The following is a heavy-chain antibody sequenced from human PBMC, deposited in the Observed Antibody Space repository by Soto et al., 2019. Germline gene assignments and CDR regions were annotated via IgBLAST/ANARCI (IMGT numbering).Heavy chain of an antibody. CDR1: GGSMSSDY. Sequence: PSETLSLTCTVSGGSMSSDYWTWIRQPAGKGLEWIGRVYSSGGTHYNPHLKSRVTISIDTSKNQFSLRLLSVTDADTAVYFCARGQRFSDWFDPWGQGTLVTV. D-gene: IGHD3-3*01. V-gene: IGHV4-4*07. J-gene: IGHJ5*02. CDR2: VYSSGGT. CDR3: ARGQRFSDWFDP.